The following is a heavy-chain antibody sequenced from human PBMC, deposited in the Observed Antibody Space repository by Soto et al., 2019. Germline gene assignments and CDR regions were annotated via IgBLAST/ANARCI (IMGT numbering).Heavy chain of an antibody. CDR2: IYRTGST. CDR1: GGSFTSNNW. CDR3: ASRDPGTSVDY. Sequence: QVQLQDSCPGLVTPSGTLSRTCAGSGGSFTSNNWWTWVRQPPGQGLEWIGEIYRTGSTNYKPSLKSRVTISLDKSENQCSLKVTSLTAADTAVYYCASRDPGTSVDYWSQGTLVTVSS. D-gene: IGHD1-7*01. J-gene: IGHJ4*02. V-gene: IGHV4-4*02.